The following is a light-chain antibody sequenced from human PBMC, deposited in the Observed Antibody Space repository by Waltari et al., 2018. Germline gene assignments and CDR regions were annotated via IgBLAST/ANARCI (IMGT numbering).Light chain of an antibody. CDR3: QVWDANNEPGV. Sequence: SYELTQPPSLSVAPGMTALITCGGDNIGSKSVHWYQRKPGQAPVLVISYDKDRPSGIPERFSGSTSGNTATMTISRVEAGDEGDYYCQVWDANNEPGVFGTGTAVTVL. J-gene: IGLJ1*01. V-gene: IGLV3-21*04. CDR2: YDK. CDR1: NIGSKS.